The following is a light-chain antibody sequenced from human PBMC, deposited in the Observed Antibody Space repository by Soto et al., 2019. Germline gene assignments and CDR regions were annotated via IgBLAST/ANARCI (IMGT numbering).Light chain of an antibody. J-gene: IGKJ1*01. CDR1: QTVTSNY. CDR2: GAS. Sequence: EIVLTQSPATLSVSAGETSSLSCSASQTVTSNYLACYEQKPGQAPRILIHGASTKASGIPHRFSGRGSGTYFAYTFTSREPHDVAVYFCQQYGTTPRTFGQGTTVEVK. CDR3: QQYGTTPRT. V-gene: IGKV3-20*01.